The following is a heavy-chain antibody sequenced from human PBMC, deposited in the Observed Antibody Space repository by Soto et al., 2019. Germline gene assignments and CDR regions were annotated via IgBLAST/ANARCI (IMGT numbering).Heavy chain of an antibody. CDR2: IYPGDSDT. V-gene: IGHV5-51*01. D-gene: IGHD2-8*02. CDR1: GYSFTNYW. Sequence: GESLKISCKGYGYSFTNYWIGWVRQRPGKGLEWMGIIYPGDSDTRYSPSFQGQVTISADKSISTAHLQWSSLKASDTARDDCISGTGAFDIWGRGTMVTVSS. CDR3: ISGTGAFDI. J-gene: IGHJ3*02.